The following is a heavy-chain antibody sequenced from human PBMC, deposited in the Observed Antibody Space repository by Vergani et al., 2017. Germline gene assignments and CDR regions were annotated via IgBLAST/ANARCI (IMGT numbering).Heavy chain of an antibody. J-gene: IGHJ5*02. CDR2: MYHSGST. CDR3: GRVADCYGLGSRLLDL. Sequence: QVRLQESGPGLVKPSETLSLTCSVSGGSMSGYYWSWIRQPPGKELEWIGYMYHSGSTNYNPSLETRVTISGDTSKNQFSLKLNSVTAADTAVYYCGRVADCYGLGSRLLDLWGQGSLVTVSS. V-gene: IGHV4-59*01. CDR1: GGSMSGYY. D-gene: IGHD3-10*01.